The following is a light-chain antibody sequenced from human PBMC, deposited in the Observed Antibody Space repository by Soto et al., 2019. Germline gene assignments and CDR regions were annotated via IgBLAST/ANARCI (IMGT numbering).Light chain of an antibody. V-gene: IGLV2-23*02. CDR2: EVN. CDR3: CSYAGNSLYV. Sequence: QSALTQPASVSGSPGQSITISCTGTSSDVGTYILVSWYQQHPHKAPKLMIYEVNKRPSGVSNRFSGSKSGNSASLTISGLQAEDEADYYCCSYAGNSLYVFGTGTKVTVL. J-gene: IGLJ1*01. CDR1: SSDVGTYIL.